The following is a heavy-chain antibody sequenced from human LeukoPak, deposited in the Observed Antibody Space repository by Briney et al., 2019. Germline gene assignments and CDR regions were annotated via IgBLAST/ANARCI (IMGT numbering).Heavy chain of an antibody. J-gene: IGHJ5*02. D-gene: IGHD3/OR15-3a*01. CDR1: GGSVSSGGYY. Sequence: PSETLSLTCTVSGGSVSSGGYYWSWIRQHPGKGLEWIGYIYYSGSTYYNPSLKSRVTISVDTSKNQFSLKLSSVTAADTAVYYCARVGLIFNWFDPWGQGTLVTVSS. CDR3: ARVGLIFNWFDP. CDR2: IYYSGST. V-gene: IGHV4-31*03.